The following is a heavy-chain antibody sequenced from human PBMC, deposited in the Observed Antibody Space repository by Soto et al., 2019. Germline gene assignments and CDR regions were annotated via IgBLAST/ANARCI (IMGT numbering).Heavy chain of an antibody. CDR3: ARAAILGGETTYEDYFAY. Sequence: ASVKVSCKASGGTFSNFVISWVRQAPGQGLEWMGGNIPIFGTANYAQKFQGRVTIIADESTGTTYMELTSLSSEDTAVYYCARAAILGGETTYEDYFAYWGPGTRVTVSS. CDR2: NIPIFGTA. D-gene: IGHD2-21*01. J-gene: IGHJ4*02. V-gene: IGHV1-69*13. CDR1: GGTFSNFV.